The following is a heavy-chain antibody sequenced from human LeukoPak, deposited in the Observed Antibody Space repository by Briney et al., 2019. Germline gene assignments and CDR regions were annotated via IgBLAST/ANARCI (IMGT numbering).Heavy chain of an antibody. CDR2: ISSSSSTV. V-gene: IGHV3-48*04. Sequence: GGSLRLSCAASGFTFSSYSMNWVRQAPGKGLEWVSYISSSSSTVYYADSVKGRFTISRDNAKNSLYLQMNSLRAEDTAVYYCAREYCSGGSCYSSLDAFDIWGQGTMVTVSS. D-gene: IGHD2-15*01. CDR3: AREYCSGGSCYSSLDAFDI. J-gene: IGHJ3*02. CDR1: GFTFSSYS.